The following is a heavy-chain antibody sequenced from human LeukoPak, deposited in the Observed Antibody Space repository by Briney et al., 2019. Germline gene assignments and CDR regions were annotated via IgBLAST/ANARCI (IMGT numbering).Heavy chain of an antibody. D-gene: IGHD3-10*01. CDR1: GFTFSSYG. CDR2: IRYDGSNN. V-gene: IGHV3-30*02. CDR3: AKGYGSGNFEFDP. Sequence: PGGSLRLSCAASGFTFSSYGMYWVRQAPGKGLEGVAFIRYDGSNNYYGDSVKGRFTISRDNSKNTLYLQTNSLRAEDTAVYYCAKGYGSGNFEFDPWGQGTLVTVSS. J-gene: IGHJ5*02.